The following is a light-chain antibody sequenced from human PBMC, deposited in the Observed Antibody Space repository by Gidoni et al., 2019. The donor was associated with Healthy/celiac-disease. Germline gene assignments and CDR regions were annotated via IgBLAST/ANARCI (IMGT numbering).Light chain of an antibody. CDR2: KAS. CDR1: QSISSW. J-gene: IGKJ1*01. Sequence: DIQMTQSPSTLSASVGDRVTITCRASQSISSWLGWYQQKPGKAPKRLIYKASSLESGVPSRFSGSGSGTEFTLTISSLQPDDFATYYCQQYNSYSPWTFGQGTKVEIK. CDR3: QQYNSYSPWT. V-gene: IGKV1-5*03.